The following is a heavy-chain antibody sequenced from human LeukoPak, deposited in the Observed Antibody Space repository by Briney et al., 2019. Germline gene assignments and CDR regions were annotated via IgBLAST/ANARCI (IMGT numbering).Heavy chain of an antibody. Sequence: PSETLSLTCTVSGGSISSYYWSWIRQPPGKGLEWIGHIYYSGSTNYNPSLKSRVTISVDTSKNQFSLKLSSVTAADTAVYYCARANVEMATMAFDYWGQGTLVTVSS. D-gene: IGHD5-24*01. J-gene: IGHJ4*02. CDR1: GGSISSYY. V-gene: IGHV4-59*01. CDR2: IYYSGST. CDR3: ARANVEMATMAFDY.